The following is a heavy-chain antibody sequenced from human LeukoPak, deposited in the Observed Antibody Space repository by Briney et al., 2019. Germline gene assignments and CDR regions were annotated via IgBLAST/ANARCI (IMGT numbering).Heavy chain of an antibody. D-gene: IGHD3-10*01. CDR1: GFTFSSHE. CDR3: VRDDSGSVIRGVLHY. CDR2: IYLDGSKI. Sequence: GGSLRLSCAASGFTFSSHEMNWVRQAPGKGLEWVSVIYLDGSKIYYADSVKGRFTLSRDNSKNTLYLQMNSLIAEDTAVYYCVRDDSGSVIRGVLHYWGQGALVTVSS. J-gene: IGHJ4*02. V-gene: IGHV3-33*08.